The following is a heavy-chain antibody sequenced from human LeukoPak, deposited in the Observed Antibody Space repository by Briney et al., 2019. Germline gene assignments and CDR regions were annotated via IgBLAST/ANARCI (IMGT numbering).Heavy chain of an antibody. J-gene: IGHJ4*02. Sequence: ASVKVSCRASGYTFTSYDINWVRQATGQGLEWMGWMNPTSGNTGYAQKFQGRVTMTRNTSISTAYMELSSLRSEDTAVYYCARGPGDYYDSSGYRYFDYWGQGTLVTVSS. V-gene: IGHV1-8*01. CDR1: GYTFTSYD. CDR3: ARGPGDYYDSSGYRYFDY. CDR2: MNPTSGNT. D-gene: IGHD3-22*01.